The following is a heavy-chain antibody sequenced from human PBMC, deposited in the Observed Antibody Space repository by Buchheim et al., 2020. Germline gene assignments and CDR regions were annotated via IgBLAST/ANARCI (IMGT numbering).Heavy chain of an antibody. CDR1: GGSISSSSYY. CDR2: IYYGGSP. D-gene: IGHD6-13*01. CDR3: ARAAAAGIDY. Sequence: QLQLQESGPGLVKPSETLSLTCTVSGGSISSSSYYWGWIRQPPGKGLGGIGSIYYGGSPYYNPPLKSRVTISVDPSKNKFSPKLSSVTAADTAVYYCARAAAAGIDYWGQGTL. J-gene: IGHJ4*02. V-gene: IGHV4-39*01.